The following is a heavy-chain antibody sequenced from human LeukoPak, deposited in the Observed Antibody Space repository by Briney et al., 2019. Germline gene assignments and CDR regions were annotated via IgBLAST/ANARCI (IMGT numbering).Heavy chain of an antibody. J-gene: IGHJ4*02. D-gene: IGHD2-15*01. Sequence: SETLSLTCTVSGGSISSYYWTWIRQPPGKGLEWIGYIYYSGSTDYNPSLKSRVTISVDTSKNQFSLKLSSVTAADTAVYYCARFCSGGRCPDYWGQGTLVTVSS. CDR3: ARFCSGGRCPDY. V-gene: IGHV4-59*01. CDR2: IYYSGST. CDR1: GGSISSYY.